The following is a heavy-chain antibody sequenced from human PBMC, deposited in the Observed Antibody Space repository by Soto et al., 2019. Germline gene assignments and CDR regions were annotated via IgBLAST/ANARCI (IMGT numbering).Heavy chain of an antibody. CDR2: ISWNSGSI. V-gene: IGHV3-9*01. Sequence: PGGSLRLSCAASGSPFDDYAKHWVLQAPGEGLEWGSGISWNSGSIGYADSVKGRFTISRDNAKNSLYLQMNSLRAEDTALYYCAKDNMVYATTYYFDYWGQGTLVTVSS. J-gene: IGHJ4*02. CDR3: AKDNMVYATTYYFDY. D-gene: IGHD2-8*01. CDR1: GSPFDDYA.